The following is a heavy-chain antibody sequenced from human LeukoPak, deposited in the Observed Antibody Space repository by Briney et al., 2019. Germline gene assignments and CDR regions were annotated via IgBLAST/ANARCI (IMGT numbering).Heavy chain of an antibody. J-gene: IGHJ3*02. CDR1: GGSITNYY. V-gene: IGHV4-59*12. CDR2: IYYSGST. D-gene: IGHD1-26*01. CDR3: ARSVSGSYGAFDI. Sequence: SETLSLTCTVSGGSITNYYWSWIRQPPGKGLEWIGYIYYSGSTYYNPSLKSRVTISVDTSKNQFSLKLSSVTAADTAVYYCARSVSGSYGAFDIWGQGTMVTVSS.